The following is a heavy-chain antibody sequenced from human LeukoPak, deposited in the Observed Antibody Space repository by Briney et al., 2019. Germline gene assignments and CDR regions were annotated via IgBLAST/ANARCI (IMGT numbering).Heavy chain of an antibody. CDR1: GFTFSSYG. CDR3: AKDFYWAFDY. CDR2: IRYDESDK. V-gene: IGHV3-30*02. J-gene: IGHJ4*02. D-gene: IGHD2-8*02. Sequence: PGGSLRLSCAASGFTFSSYGMHWVRQPPGRGLDWVAHIRYDESDKYYADSVKGRFTISRDISKNTVYLQMNSLRVEDTAVYYCAKDFYWAFDYWGQGTLVTVSS.